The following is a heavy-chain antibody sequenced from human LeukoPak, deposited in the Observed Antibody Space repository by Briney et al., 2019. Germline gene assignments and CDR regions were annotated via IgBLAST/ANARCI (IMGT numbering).Heavy chain of an antibody. CDR2: VYYSGST. CDR3: ARVYSSSWEGYFDY. D-gene: IGHD6-13*01. J-gene: IGHJ4*02. CDR1: GGSIDNYY. Sequence: SETLSLTCAVSGGSIDNYYWNWIRQPPGKGLEWIGYVYYSGSTNYNPSLKSRVTISVDTSKTHFSLKLSSVTAADTAVYYCARVYSSSWEGYFDYWGQGTLVTVSS. V-gene: IGHV4-59*01.